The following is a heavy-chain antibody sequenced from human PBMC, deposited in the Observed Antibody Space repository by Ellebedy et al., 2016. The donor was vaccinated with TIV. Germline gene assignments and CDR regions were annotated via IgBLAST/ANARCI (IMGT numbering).Heavy chain of an antibody. Sequence: GESLKISCAASGFTFSSYSMNWVRQAPGKGLEWVSYISSSSSTIYYADSVKGRFTISRDNAKNSLYLQMNSLRAEDTAVYYCAKDQYYYDSSGYYRYFDYWGQGTLVTVSS. V-gene: IGHV3-48*04. J-gene: IGHJ4*02. CDR1: GFTFSSYS. CDR3: AKDQYYYDSSGYYRYFDY. CDR2: ISSSSSTI. D-gene: IGHD3-22*01.